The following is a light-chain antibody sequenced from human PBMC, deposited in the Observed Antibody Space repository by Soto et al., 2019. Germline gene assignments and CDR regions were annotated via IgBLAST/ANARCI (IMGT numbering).Light chain of an antibody. V-gene: IGLV2-14*01. CDR1: SSDVGGYKY. J-gene: IGLJ1*01. CDR3: SSYRGIGSLV. CDR2: EVS. Sequence: QSVLAQPASVSGSPGQSITISCTGTSSDVGGYKYVSWYQQHPGKAPKVMIYEVSNRPSGVSTRFSGSKSGNTASLTISGLQADDEGDYYCSSYRGIGSLVFGTGTKVTVL.